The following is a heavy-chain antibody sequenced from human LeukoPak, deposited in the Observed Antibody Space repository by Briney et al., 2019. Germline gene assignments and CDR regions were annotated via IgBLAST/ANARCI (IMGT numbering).Heavy chain of an antibody. V-gene: IGHV4-34*01. Sequence: PSETLSLTCAVYGGSFSGYQWTWIRQPPGKGLEWIGEINHSGSTNYNPSLKSRVTISVGTSKNQFSLKLSSVTAADTAVYYCARGAPGYWGQGTLVTVSS. CDR2: INHSGST. CDR1: GGSFSGYQ. J-gene: IGHJ4*02. CDR3: ARGAPGY.